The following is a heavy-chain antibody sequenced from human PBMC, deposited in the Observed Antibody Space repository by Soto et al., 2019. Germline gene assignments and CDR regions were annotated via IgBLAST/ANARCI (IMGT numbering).Heavy chain of an antibody. CDR2: IYWDDDK. Sequence: SGPTLVKPTQPLTLTCTFSGFSLSTSGVGVGWIRQPPGKALEWLALIYWDDDKRYSPSLKSRLTITKDTSKNQVVLTMTNMDPVDTATYYCAHTAPSSQSPGYYFDYWGQGTLVTVSS. D-gene: IGHD6-6*01. CDR1: GFSLSTSGVG. CDR3: AHTAPSSQSPGYYFDY. V-gene: IGHV2-5*02. J-gene: IGHJ4*02.